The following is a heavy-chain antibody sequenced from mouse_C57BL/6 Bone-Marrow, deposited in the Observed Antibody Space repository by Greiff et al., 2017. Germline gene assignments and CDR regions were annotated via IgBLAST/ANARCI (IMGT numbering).Heavy chain of an antibody. D-gene: IGHD2-10*02. CDR2: IDPSDSYT. CDR3: ARSGEYCNSLYYYAMDY. J-gene: IGHJ4*01. CDR1: GYTFTSYW. V-gene: IGHV1-59*01. Sequence: QVQLQQPGAELVRPGTSVKLSCKASGYTFTSYWMHWVKQRPGQGLEWIGVIDPSDSYTNYNQKFTGKATLTVGTSSSTAYMQFSSVTSEDSAVYYCARSGEYCNSLYYYAMDYWGQGTSVTVSS.